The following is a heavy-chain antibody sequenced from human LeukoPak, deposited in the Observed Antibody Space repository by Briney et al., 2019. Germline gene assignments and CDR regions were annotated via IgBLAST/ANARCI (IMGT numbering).Heavy chain of an antibody. D-gene: IGHD3-10*01. CDR1: GYTFTSYG. CDR3: ARDGGYSGSGSYTWFDP. CDR2: ISAYNGNT. J-gene: IGHJ5*02. Sequence: ASVNVSCKASGYTFTSYGISWVRQAPGQGLEWMGWISAYNGNTNYAQKLQGRVTMTTDTSTSTAYMELRSLRSDDTAVYYCARDGGYSGSGSYTWFDPWGQGTLVTVSS. V-gene: IGHV1-18*01.